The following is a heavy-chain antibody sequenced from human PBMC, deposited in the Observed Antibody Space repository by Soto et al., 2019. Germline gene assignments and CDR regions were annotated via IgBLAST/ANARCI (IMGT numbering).Heavy chain of an antibody. Sequence: GESLKISCKGSGYSFTSYWISWVRQMPGKGLEWMGRIDPSGSYTNYSPSFQGHVTISADKSISTAYLQWSSLKASDTAMCYCARVQLVSYYYGMDVWGQGTTVTVSS. J-gene: IGHJ6*02. CDR2: IDPSGSYT. CDR1: GYSFTSYW. CDR3: ARVQLVSYYYGMDV. D-gene: IGHD6-6*01. V-gene: IGHV5-10-1*01.